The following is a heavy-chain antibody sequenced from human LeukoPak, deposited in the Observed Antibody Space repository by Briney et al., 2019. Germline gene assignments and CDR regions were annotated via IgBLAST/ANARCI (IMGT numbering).Heavy chain of an antibody. D-gene: IGHD2-2*03. CDR1: GGTFSSYA. V-gene: IGHV1-69*13. J-gene: IGHJ5*02. Sequence: SVMVSCKASGGTFSSYAISWVRQAPGQGLEWMGGIIPIFGTANYAQKFQGRVTITANESTSTASMELSSLRSEDTAVYYCARDGYCSSTSCHEDWFDPWGQGTLVTVSS. CDR2: IIPIFGTA. CDR3: ARDGYCSSTSCHEDWFDP.